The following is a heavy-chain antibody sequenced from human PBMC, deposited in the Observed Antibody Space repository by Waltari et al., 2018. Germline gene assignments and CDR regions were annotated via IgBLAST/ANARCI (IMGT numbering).Heavy chain of an antibody. CDR2: IKSNSDGGTT. CDR1: GFTFSSAW. D-gene: IGHD2-21*01. V-gene: IGHV3-15*01. Sequence: EVQLVESGGGLIEPWGSLRLSCTGSGFTFSSAWMSWVRQAQGMGLEWIGRIKSNSDGGTTDYAAPVKGRFTLSRDDSKSTVYLEMNGVKVDDTAVYFCTAGIPFDYWGQGALVTVSS. J-gene: IGHJ4*02. CDR3: TAGIPFDY.